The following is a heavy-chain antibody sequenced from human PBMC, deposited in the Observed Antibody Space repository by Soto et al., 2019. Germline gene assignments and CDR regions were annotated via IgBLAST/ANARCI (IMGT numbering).Heavy chain of an antibody. Sequence: SETPSLTCAVYGGSFSGYYWSWIRQPPGKGLEWIGEINHSGSTNYNPSLKSRVTISVDTSKNQFSLKLSSVTAADTAVYYCARGGGGNYYYYYMDVWGKGTTVTVSS. V-gene: IGHV4-34*01. CDR3: ARGGGGNYYYYYMDV. CDR1: GGSFSGYY. J-gene: IGHJ6*03. D-gene: IGHD3-16*01. CDR2: INHSGST.